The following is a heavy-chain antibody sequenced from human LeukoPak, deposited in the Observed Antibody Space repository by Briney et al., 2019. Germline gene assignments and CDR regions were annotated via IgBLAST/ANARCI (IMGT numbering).Heavy chain of an antibody. D-gene: IGHD6-13*01. J-gene: IGHJ4*02. V-gene: IGHV1-2*02. CDR1: GYTFTGYY. Sequence: GASVKVSCTASGYTFTGYYMHWVRQAPGQGLEWMAWINPNNGDTNYAQKFQDRVTLTRYTSISTAYMELSRLTSDDTAVYYCATGPSVTSAGGPNDFWGQGTLVTVSS. CDR3: ATGPSVTSAGGPNDF. CDR2: INPNNGDT.